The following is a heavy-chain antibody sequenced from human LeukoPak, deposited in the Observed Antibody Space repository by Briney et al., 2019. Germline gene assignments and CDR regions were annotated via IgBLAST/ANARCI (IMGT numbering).Heavy chain of an antibody. D-gene: IGHD3-3*01. CDR2: MNPNSGNT. CDR3: ARVPRDDFWSGYYDYYYYYYMDV. Sequence: ASVKVSCKASGYTSTSYDINWVRQATGQGLEWMGWMNPNSGNTGYAQKFQGRVSITRNTSISTAYMELSSLRSEDTAVYYCARVPRDDFWSGYYDYYYYYYMDVWGKGTTVTVSS. V-gene: IGHV1-8*03. CDR1: GYTSTSYD. J-gene: IGHJ6*03.